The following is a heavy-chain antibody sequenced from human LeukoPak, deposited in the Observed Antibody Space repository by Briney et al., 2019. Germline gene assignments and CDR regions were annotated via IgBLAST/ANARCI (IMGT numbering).Heavy chain of an antibody. V-gene: IGHV3-21*04. CDR3: ARARAPTAPFDY. CDR1: GFTFSSYS. Sequence: GRSLRLSCAASGFTFSSYSMNWVRQAPGKGLEWVSSIGSTSSSIYYADSVKGRFTISRDNSKNTLYLQMNSLRAEDTAVYYCARARAPTAPFDYWGQGTLVTVSS. D-gene: IGHD5-18*01. CDR2: IGSTSSSI. J-gene: IGHJ4*02.